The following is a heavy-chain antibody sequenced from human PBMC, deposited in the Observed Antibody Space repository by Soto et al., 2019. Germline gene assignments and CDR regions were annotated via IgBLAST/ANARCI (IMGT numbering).Heavy chain of an antibody. J-gene: IGHJ4*02. Sequence: GGSLRLSCAASGFTFSSYSMNWVRQAPGKGLEWVSSISSSSSYIYYADSVKGRFTISRDNAKNSLYLQMNSLRAEDTAVYYCAREGGASQYYFDYWGQGTLVTVSS. D-gene: IGHD3-16*01. V-gene: IGHV3-21*01. CDR1: GFTFSSYS. CDR3: AREGGASQYYFDY. CDR2: ISSSSSYI.